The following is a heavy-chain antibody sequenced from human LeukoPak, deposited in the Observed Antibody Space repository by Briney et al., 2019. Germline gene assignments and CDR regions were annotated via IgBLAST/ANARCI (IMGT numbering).Heavy chain of an antibody. CDR1: GFTFSSYS. J-gene: IGHJ4*02. Sequence: GGSLRLSCAASGFTFSSYSMNWVRQAPGKGLEWVSSISSSSYIYYADSVKGRFTISRDNAKNSLYLQMNSLRAEDTAVYYCARDPRGMNYFDYWGQGTLVTVSS. CDR2: ISSSSYI. V-gene: IGHV3-21*01. CDR3: ARDPRGMNYFDY.